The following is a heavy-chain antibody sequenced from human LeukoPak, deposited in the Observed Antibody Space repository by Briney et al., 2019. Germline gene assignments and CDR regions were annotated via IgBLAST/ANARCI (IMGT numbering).Heavy chain of an antibody. CDR2: IYPGDSDT. D-gene: IGHD1-14*01. Sequence: GEYLKISCKGSGYSFTSYWIGWVRQMPGKGLEWMGIIYPGDSDTRYSPSFQGQVTISADKSISTAYLQWSSLKASDTAMYYCATSPQYPQAGYGMDVWGQGTTVTVSS. CDR1: GYSFTSYW. J-gene: IGHJ6*02. V-gene: IGHV5-51*01. CDR3: ATSPQYPQAGYGMDV.